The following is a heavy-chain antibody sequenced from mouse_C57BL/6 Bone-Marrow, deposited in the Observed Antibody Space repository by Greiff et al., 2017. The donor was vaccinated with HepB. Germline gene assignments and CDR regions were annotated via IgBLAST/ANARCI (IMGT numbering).Heavy chain of an antibody. CDR3: ARRDYYGSSYY. Sequence: EVQVVESGGGLVKPGGSLKLSCAASGFTFSDYGMHWVRQAPEKGLEWVAYISSGSSTIYYADTVKGRFTISRDNAKNTLFLQMTSLRSEDTAMYYCARRDYYGSSYYWGQGTSVTVSS. J-gene: IGHJ4*01. V-gene: IGHV5-17*01. D-gene: IGHD1-1*01. CDR1: GFTFSDYG. CDR2: ISSGSSTI.